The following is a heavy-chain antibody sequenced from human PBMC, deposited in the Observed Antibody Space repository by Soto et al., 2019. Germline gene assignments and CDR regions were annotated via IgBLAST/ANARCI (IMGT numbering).Heavy chain of an antibody. J-gene: IGHJ6*02. CDR2: IIPISGTA. V-gene: IGHV1-69*12. CDR1: GGTFSSYA. Sequence: QVQLVQSGAEVKKPGSSVKVSCKASGGTFSSYAISWVRQAPGHGLEWMGGIIPISGTANYAQKFQGRVTITADESTSTAYMELSSLRSEDTAVYYCARGTVATIAYYYYGMDVWGQGTTVTVSS. CDR3: ARGTVATIAYYYYGMDV. D-gene: IGHD5-12*01.